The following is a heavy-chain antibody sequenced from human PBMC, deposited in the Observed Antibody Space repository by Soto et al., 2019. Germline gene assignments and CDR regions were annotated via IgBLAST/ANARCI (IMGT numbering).Heavy chain of an antibody. CDR3: AANDYGGQFDY. J-gene: IGHJ4*02. CDR1: GFTFRTYT. V-gene: IGHV3-21*01. CDR2: ISSGGRHI. Sequence: EVHLVESGGGLVKPGGSLRLSCGASGFTFRTYTVNWVRQAPGKGLEWVSSISSGGRHIYYSDSVRGRFTISRDNAKNSLFLQMNSLRAEDTAVYFCAANDYGGQFDYWGQGTLVTVSS. D-gene: IGHD3-16*01.